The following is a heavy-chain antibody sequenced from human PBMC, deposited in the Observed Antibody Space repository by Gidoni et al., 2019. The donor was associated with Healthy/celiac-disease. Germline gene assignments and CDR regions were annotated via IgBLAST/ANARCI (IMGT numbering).Heavy chain of an antibody. CDR3: ARGRYSSSWYGGDYYYYGMDV. CDR2: INHSGST. J-gene: IGHJ6*02. Sequence: QVQLQQWGAGLLKPSETLSLTCAVYGGSFSGYSWSWIRQPPGKGREWIGEINHSGSTNYNPSLKSRVTISVDTSKNQFSLKLSSVTAADTAVYYCARGRYSSSWYGGDYYYYGMDVWGQGTTVTVSS. D-gene: IGHD6-13*01. V-gene: IGHV4-34*01. CDR1: GGSFSGYS.